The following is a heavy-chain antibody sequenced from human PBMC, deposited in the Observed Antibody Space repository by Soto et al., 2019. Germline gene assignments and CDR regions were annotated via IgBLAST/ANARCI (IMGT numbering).Heavy chain of an antibody. Sequence: GGPVKVSCKVSGYTLTELSMHWVRQAPGKGLEWMGGFDPEDGETIDAQKFQGRGTRTEDTSTDTAYMERSSLRSEDTAVYYCATSIRGTGGEYDSPELDNRGQGTLVTISS. CDR1: GYTLTELS. J-gene: IGHJ4*02. CDR2: FDPEDGET. V-gene: IGHV1-24*01. CDR3: ATSIRGTGGEYDSPELDN. D-gene: IGHD4-17*01.